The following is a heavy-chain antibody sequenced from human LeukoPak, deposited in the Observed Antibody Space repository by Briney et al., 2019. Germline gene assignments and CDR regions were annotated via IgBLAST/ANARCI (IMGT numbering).Heavy chain of an antibody. V-gene: IGHV3-30*02. CDR2: IRYDGSNK. J-gene: IGHJ6*03. CDR1: GSTFSSYG. CDR3: AKDSRFIAVAGTGTYYYYYYMDV. D-gene: IGHD6-19*01. Sequence: GGSLRLSCAASGSTFSSYGMHWVRKAPGKGLEWVAFIRYDGSNKYYADSVKGRFTISRDNSKNTLYLQMNSLRAEDTAVYYCAKDSRFIAVAGTGTYYYYYYMDVWGKGTTVTISS.